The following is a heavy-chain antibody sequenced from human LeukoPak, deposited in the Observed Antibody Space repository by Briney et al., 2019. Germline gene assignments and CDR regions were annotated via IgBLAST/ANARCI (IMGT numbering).Heavy chain of an antibody. CDR1: GFTFSSYS. D-gene: IGHD4-17*01. J-gene: IGHJ4*02. CDR2: ISGSGGST. V-gene: IGHV3-23*01. Sequence: GGSLRLSCAASGFTFSSYSMNWVRQAPGKGLEWVSAISGSGGSTYYADSVKGRFTISRDNSKNTLYLQMNSLRAEDTAVYYCAKAPGDYLYYFDYWGQGTLVTVSS. CDR3: AKAPGDYLYYFDY.